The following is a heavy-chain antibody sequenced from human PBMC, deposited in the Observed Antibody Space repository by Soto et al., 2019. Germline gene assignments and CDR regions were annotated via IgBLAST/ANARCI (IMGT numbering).Heavy chain of an antibody. CDR3: AKAAWSEGCSTRCYVDY. D-gene: IGHD2-2*01. Sequence: GGSLRLSCAASGFTFSSYAMSWVRQAPGKGLEWVSAISGSGGSTYYADSVKGRFTISRDNSKNTLYLQMNSLRAEDTAVYYCAKAAWSEGCSTRCYVDYWGQGTLVTVSS. J-gene: IGHJ4*02. CDR2: ISGSGGST. V-gene: IGHV3-23*01. CDR1: GFTFSSYA.